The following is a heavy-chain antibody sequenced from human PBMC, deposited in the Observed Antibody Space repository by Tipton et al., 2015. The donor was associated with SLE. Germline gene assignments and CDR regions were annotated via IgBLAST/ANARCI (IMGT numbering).Heavy chain of an antibody. CDR2: ISGSGGST. V-gene: IGHV3-23*01. J-gene: IGHJ4*02. D-gene: IGHD1-14*01. CDR1: GFTFSSYA. CDR3: AKVPHLTVNYFDY. Sequence: GSLRLSCAASGFTFSSYAMHWVRQAPGKGLEWVSAISGSGGSTYYADSVKGRFTISRDNSKNTLYLQMNSLRAEDTAVYYCAKVPHLTVNYFDYWGQGTLVAVSS.